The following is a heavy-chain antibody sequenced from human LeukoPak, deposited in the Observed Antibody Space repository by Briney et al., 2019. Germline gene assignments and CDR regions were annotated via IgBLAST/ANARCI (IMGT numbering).Heavy chain of an antibody. CDR2: ISSSSSYI. J-gene: IGHJ4*02. Sequence: PGGSLRLSCAASGFTFSSYSMNWVRQAPGKGLEWVSSISSSSSYIYYADSVKGRFTISRDNAKNSLYLQMNSLRAEDTAVYYCARDRGDNWNYIGEGSFDYWGQGTLVTVSS. V-gene: IGHV3-21*01. CDR3: ARDRGDNWNYIGEGSFDY. CDR1: GFTFSSYS. D-gene: IGHD1-7*01.